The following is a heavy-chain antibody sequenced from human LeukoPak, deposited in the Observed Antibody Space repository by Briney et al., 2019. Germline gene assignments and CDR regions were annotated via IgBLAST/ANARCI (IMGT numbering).Heavy chain of an antibody. J-gene: IGHJ6*03. CDR2: IYYRGST. Sequence: SETLSLTCTVSGGSISSHYWSWIRQPPGKGLEWIGYIYYRGSTNYNPSLKRRVTISVDPSKNQFSLKLSSVTAADTAVYYCAREFFGSSSTSPYYYYYMDVWGKGTTVTVSS. CDR1: GGSISSHY. CDR3: AREFFGSSSTSPYYYYYMDV. D-gene: IGHD6-6*01. V-gene: IGHV4-59*11.